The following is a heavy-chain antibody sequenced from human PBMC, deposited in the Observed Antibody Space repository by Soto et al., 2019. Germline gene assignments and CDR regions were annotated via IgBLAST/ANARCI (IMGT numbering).Heavy chain of an antibody. Sequence: XETLSLTCTVSNVSISTYYWTGIRQPAGKGLEWIGRMSTSGGSNYNPSLKGRVTMSVDTSKNQVSLTLTSVTATDTAVYYCARENILLAASGKRDFDYWGQGTLVTVSS. J-gene: IGHJ4*02. CDR1: NVSISTYY. CDR2: MSTSGGS. CDR3: ARENILLAASGKRDFDY. D-gene: IGHD6-13*01. V-gene: IGHV4-4*07.